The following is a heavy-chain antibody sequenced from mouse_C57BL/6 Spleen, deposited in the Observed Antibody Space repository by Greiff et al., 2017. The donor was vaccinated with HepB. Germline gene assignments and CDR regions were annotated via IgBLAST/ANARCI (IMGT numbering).Heavy chain of an antibody. D-gene: IGHD1-1*01. CDR1: GYTFTSYW. J-gene: IGHJ1*03. CDR2: IHPNSGST. Sequence: QVQLQQPGAELVKPGASVKLSCKASGYTFTSYWMHWVKQRPGQGLEWIGMIHPNSGSTNYNEKFKSKATLTVDKSSSTAYMQLSSLTSADSAVYYCARDYGSSYWYFDVWGTGTTVTVSS. V-gene: IGHV1-64*01. CDR3: ARDYGSSYWYFDV.